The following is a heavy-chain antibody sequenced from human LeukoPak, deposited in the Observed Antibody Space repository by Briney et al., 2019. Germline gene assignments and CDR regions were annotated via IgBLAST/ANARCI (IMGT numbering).Heavy chain of an antibody. J-gene: IGHJ6*03. D-gene: IGHD3-10*01. CDR1: GFTFSNYG. CDR2: ISGSGDST. V-gene: IGHV3-21*01. Sequence: GGSLRLSCAASGFTFSNYGMSWVRQAPGKGLEWVSSISGSGDSTYYADSVKGRFTISRDNAKNSLYLQMNSLRAEDTAVYYCARERVQITMVRGVYYMDVWGKGTTVTVSS. CDR3: ARERVQITMVRGVYYMDV.